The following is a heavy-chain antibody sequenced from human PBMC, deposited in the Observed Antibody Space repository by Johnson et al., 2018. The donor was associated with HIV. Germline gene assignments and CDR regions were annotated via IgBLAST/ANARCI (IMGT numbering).Heavy chain of an antibody. Sequence: VQLVESGGAVIQPGRSLRLSCAASGFTFSSYAMHWVRQAPGKGLEWVAVISYDGTNKYYADSVKGRFTISRDNSKNTLYVEMNSLRAEDTAVYYCARGSSNKRVIRDAFDIWGQGTMVTVSS. V-gene: IGHV3-30*04. CDR1: GFTFSSYA. J-gene: IGHJ3*02. CDR3: ARGSSNKRVIRDAFDI. CDR2: ISYDGTNK. D-gene: IGHD1/OR15-1a*01.